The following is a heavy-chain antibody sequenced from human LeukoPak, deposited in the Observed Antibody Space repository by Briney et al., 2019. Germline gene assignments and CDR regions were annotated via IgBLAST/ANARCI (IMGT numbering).Heavy chain of an antibody. CDR2: IRYDGSNK. CDR1: GFTSSSYG. Sequence: GGSLRLSCAASGFTSSSYGMHWVRQAPGKGLEWVAFIRYDGSNKYYADSVKGRFTISRDNSKNTLYLQMNSLRAEDTAVYYCAKDRYGGSDYWGQGTLVTVSS. V-gene: IGHV3-30*02. CDR3: AKDRYGGSDY. D-gene: IGHD4-23*01. J-gene: IGHJ4*02.